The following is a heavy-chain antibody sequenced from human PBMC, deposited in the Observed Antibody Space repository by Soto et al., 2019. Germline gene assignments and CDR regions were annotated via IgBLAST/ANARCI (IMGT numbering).Heavy chain of an antibody. CDR1: GFTFSSYS. D-gene: IGHD2-8*01. Sequence: PGGSLRLSCAASGFTFSSYSMNWVRQAPGKGLEWVSYISSSSSTIYYADSVKGRFTISRDNAKNSLYLQMNSLRDEDTAVYYCAREPAHEWAYYYYYGMDVWGQGTTVTVSS. CDR3: AREPAHEWAYYYYYGMDV. J-gene: IGHJ6*02. V-gene: IGHV3-48*02. CDR2: ISSSSSTI.